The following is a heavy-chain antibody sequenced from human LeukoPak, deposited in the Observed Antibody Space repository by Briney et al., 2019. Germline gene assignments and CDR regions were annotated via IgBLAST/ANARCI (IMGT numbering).Heavy chain of an antibody. J-gene: IGHJ4*02. CDR3: ARRHVGGWKYLDY. V-gene: IGHV5-51*01. Sequence: GESLKISCKGSGYTFTNDWRAWVRQMPGKGLEWRGNIYPGDSDIKYSPHFEGQVTISVDKSINTAYLQWTSLKAPDTTVYYCARRHVGGWKYLDYWGQRTLVTVSS. CDR2: IYPGDSDI. D-gene: IGHD6-19*01. CDR1: GYTFTNDW.